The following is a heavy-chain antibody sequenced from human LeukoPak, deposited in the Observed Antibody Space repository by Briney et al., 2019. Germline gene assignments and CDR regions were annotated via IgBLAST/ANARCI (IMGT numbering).Heavy chain of an antibody. D-gene: IGHD2-21*01. V-gene: IGHV1-46*01. J-gene: IGHJ4*02. CDR3: HIFDY. CDR2: INPSGGST. CDR1: GYTFTSYG. Sequence: ASVKVSCKASGYTFTSYGISWVRQAPGQGLEWMGIINPSGGSTSYAQKFQGRVTMTRDTSTGTVYMELSSLRSEDTAVYYCHIFDYWGQGTLVTVSS.